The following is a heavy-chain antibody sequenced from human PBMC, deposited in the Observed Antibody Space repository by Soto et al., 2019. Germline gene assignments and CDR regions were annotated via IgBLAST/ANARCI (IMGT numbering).Heavy chain of an antibody. V-gene: IGHV1-8*01. Sequence: ASVKVSCKASGSTFTSYDINWVRQATGQGLEWMGWMNPNSGNTGYAQKFQGRVTMTRNTSISTAYMELSSLRSEDTAVYYCARVGADSSSWYSDVNGMDVWGQGTTVTVSS. CDR3: ARVGADSSSWYSDVNGMDV. D-gene: IGHD6-13*01. J-gene: IGHJ6*02. CDR1: GSTFTSYD. CDR2: MNPNSGNT.